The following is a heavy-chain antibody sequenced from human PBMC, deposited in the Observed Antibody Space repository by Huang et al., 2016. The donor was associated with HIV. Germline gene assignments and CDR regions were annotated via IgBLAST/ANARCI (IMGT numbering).Heavy chain of an antibody. CDR1: GFTFSSYS. D-gene: IGHD2-2*01. CDR2: IMSGVRYI. CDR3: ARVMRSDIVVVPAAIQGLYYYYGMDV. Sequence: EVQLVESGGGLVKPGGSLRLSCAASGFTFSSYSMNWVGQAPGKGLEWVSSIMSGVRYIYYADSVKGRFTISRDNAKNSLYLQMNSLRAEDTAVYYCARVMRSDIVVVPAAIQGLYYYYGMDVWGQGTTVTVSS. J-gene: IGHJ6*02. V-gene: IGHV3-21*01.